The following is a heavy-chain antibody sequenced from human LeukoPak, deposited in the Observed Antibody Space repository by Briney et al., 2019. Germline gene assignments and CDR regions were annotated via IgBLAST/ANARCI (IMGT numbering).Heavy chain of an antibody. V-gene: IGHV4-59*01. J-gene: IGHJ5*02. CDR1: GGSISSYY. CDR2: IYYSGST. CDR3: ARGGSWFDP. Sequence: SETLSLTCTVSGGSISSYYWSWIRQPPGKGLEWIGYIYYSGSTNYNPSLKSRVTISVDTSKNQFSLKLSSVTAADTAVYYCARGGSWFDPWGQGTLVTVSS. D-gene: IGHD1-26*01.